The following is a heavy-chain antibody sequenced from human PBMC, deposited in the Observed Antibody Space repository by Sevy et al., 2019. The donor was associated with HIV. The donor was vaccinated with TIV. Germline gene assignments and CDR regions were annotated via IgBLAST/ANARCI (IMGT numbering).Heavy chain of an antibody. CDR2: FDPEDGEI. J-gene: IGHJ6*02. V-gene: IGHV1-24*01. CDR1: GYTLSILP. Sequence: ASVKVSCKASGYTLSILPMHWVRQAPGKGLEWMGGFDPEDGEIIYAQKFQGRVTMTDDTSTDTAFMQLRSLRYDDTAVYYCATLDFWSDYPLNGMDVWGQGTTVTVSS. CDR3: ATLDFWSDYPLNGMDV. D-gene: IGHD3-3*01.